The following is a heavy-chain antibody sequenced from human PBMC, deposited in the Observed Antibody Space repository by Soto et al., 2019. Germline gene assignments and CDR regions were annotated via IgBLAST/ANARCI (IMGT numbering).Heavy chain of an antibody. CDR1: GYTFTGYY. CDR2: INPNSGGT. Sequence: GASVKVSCKASGYTFTGYYMHWVRQAPGQGLEWMGWINPNSGGTNYAQKFQGWVTMTRDTSISTAYMELRRLRSDDTAVYYCARGWVDCSSTSCRFRLFDYWGQGTLVTVSS. J-gene: IGHJ4*02. D-gene: IGHD2-2*01. V-gene: IGHV1-2*04. CDR3: ARGWVDCSSTSCRFRLFDY.